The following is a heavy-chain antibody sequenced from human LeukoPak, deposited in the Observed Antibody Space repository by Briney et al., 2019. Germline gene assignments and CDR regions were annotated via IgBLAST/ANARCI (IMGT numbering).Heavy chain of an antibody. CDR1: GGSFSGYY. CDR3: ARRRLGYCFDY. CDR2: INPRGST. J-gene: IGHJ4*02. D-gene: IGHD2-15*01. V-gene: IGHV4-34*01. Sequence: SETLSLACGVYGGSFSGYYWSWIRQPPGKGLEWIGEINPRGSTNYNPSLKSRVTLSADTSKNQFSLTLNSVTAADTAVYYCARRRLGYCFDYWGQGTLVTVSS.